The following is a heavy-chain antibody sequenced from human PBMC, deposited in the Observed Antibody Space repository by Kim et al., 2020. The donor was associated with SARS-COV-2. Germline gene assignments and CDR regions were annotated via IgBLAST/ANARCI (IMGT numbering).Heavy chain of an antibody. J-gene: IGHJ5*02. CDR2: IIPIFGAT. D-gene: IGHD3-10*01. CDR3: AREPSIGIGELLGHNWFDP. V-gene: IGHV1-69*13. Sequence: SVKVSCKASGGTFSSYAISWVRQAPEQGLEWMGGIIPIFGATNYAQKFRGRVTITADESTSTAYMELSSLRSEDTAMYYCAREPSIGIGELLGHNWFDPWGQGTLVTVSS. CDR1: GGTFSSYA.